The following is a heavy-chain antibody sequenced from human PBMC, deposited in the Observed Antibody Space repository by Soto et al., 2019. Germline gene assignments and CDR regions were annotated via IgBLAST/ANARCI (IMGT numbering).Heavy chain of an antibody. CDR1: GGSVSSGDYF. J-gene: IGHJ6*02. CDR2: IYYSGST. V-gene: IGHV4-61*08. D-gene: IGHD3-10*01. Sequence: ETLSLTCTVSGGSVSSGDYFWSWLRLSPGRRLEWIAYIYYSGSTNYNPSLKSRATISVDTSKSQVSLTLTSMTTADAALYYCARSPNYYYYGFDVWGQGTAVTVSS. CDR3: ARSPNYYYYGFDV.